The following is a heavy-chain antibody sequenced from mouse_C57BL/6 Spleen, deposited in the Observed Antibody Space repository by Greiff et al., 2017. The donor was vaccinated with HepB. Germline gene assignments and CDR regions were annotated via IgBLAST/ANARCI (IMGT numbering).Heavy chain of an antibody. CDR2: ISYDGSN. J-gene: IGHJ2*01. CDR3: ARDRDYGVYYFDY. CDR1: GYSITSGYY. V-gene: IGHV3-6*01. Sequence: EVKLVESGPGLVKPSQSLSLTCSVTGYSITSGYYWNWIRQFPGNKLEWMGYISYDGSNNYNPSLKNRISITRDTSKNQFFLKLNSVTTEDTATYYCARDRDYGVYYFDYWGQGTTLTVSS. D-gene: IGHD1-1*01.